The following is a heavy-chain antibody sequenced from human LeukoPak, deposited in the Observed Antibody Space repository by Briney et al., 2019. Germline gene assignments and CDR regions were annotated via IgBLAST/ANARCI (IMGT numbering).Heavy chain of an antibody. V-gene: IGHV3-74*01. Sequence: PGGSLRLSCAASGFTFSTYWMHWFRQAPGKGLVWVLRIKSDGSTNYADSVKGRFTISRDNAKNTVSLQMNSLRAEDTGVYYCARAPSEIGGYYPEYFRHWGQGTLVTVSS. J-gene: IGHJ1*01. CDR2: IKSDGST. CDR1: GFTFSTYW. CDR3: ARAPSEIGGYYPEYFRH. D-gene: IGHD3-22*01.